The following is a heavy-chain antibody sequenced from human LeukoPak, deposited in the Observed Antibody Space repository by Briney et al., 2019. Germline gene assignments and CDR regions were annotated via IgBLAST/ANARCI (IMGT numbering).Heavy chain of an antibody. J-gene: IGHJ6*02. CDR1: GSPFSGYA. CDR3: AKEDLSDGMDV. CDR2: ISGSGGGT. Sequence: GGSLRLSCAASGSPFSGYAMSWVRQAPGKGREWVSAISGSGGGTFYTDSVKGRFTISRDNSKNTLYLQMNSLRAEDTAIYYCAKEDLSDGMDVWAKGPRSPSP. V-gene: IGHV3-23*01.